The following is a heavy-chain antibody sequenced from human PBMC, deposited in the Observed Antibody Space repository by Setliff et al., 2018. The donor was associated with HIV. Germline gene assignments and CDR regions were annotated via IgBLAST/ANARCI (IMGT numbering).Heavy chain of an antibody. CDR2: INPAGITM. D-gene: IGHD4-4*01. V-gene: IGHV3-48*01. J-gene: IGHJ4*02. CDR1: GFTFDSHG. Sequence: PGGSLRLSCAGSGFTFDSHGMIWVRQAPGRGLEWLSYINPAGITMYYADSVRGRFTVSRDNAQSSLYLQINSLRAEDTAFYYCARVRNPTVHTMYFDSRGQGTLVTVSS. CDR3: ARVRNPTVHTMYFDS.